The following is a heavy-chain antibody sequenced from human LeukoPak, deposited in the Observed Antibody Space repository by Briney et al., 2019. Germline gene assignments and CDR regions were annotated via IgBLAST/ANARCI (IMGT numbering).Heavy chain of an antibody. V-gene: IGHV3-30-3*01. CDR2: VSYDGSNK. D-gene: IGHD3-10*01. CDR1: GFTFSSYA. CDR3: ARDGNYYGSGSYLDY. Sequence: GSLRLSCAASGFTFSSYAIHWVRQAPGKGLEWVAVVSYDGSNKYYADSVKGRFTISRDNSKNTLYLQMNSLRAEDTAVYYCARDGNYYGSGSYLDYWGQGTLVTVSS. J-gene: IGHJ4*02.